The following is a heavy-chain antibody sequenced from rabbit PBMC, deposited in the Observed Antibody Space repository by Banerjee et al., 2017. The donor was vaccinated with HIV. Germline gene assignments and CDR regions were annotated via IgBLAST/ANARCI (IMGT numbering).Heavy chain of an antibody. CDR1: GFSFSGSEL. V-gene: IGHV1S45*01. J-gene: IGHJ4*01. D-gene: IGHD6-1*01. CDR3: ARGAAYVGYDYAAVYFNL. CDR2: IYAGSSGST. Sequence: QEPLEVSGGDLVTPEGSLTLTRTASGFSFSGSELIRWEPQALGKGLEWIACIYAGSSGSTYYASWAKGRFTISKTSSTTVTLQMTSLTAADTATYFCARGAAYVGYDYAAVYFNLWGQGTLVTVS.